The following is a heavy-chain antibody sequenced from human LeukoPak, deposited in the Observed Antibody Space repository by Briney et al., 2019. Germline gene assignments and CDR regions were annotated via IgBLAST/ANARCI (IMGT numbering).Heavy chain of an antibody. D-gene: IGHD4-17*01. J-gene: IGHJ4*02. Sequence: SETLSLTCTVSGGYISSYYWSWIRQPPGKGLEWIGYIYYSGSTNYNPSLKSRVTISVDTSKNQFSLKLSSVTAADTAVYYCARTTVMEYDYWGLGTLVTVSS. CDR3: ARTTVMEYDY. CDR2: IYYSGST. CDR1: GGYISSYY. V-gene: IGHV4-59*01.